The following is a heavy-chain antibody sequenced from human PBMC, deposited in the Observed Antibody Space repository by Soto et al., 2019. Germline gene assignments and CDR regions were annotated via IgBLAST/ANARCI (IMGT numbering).Heavy chain of an antibody. Sequence: EVPLVESGGGLVQPGGSLRLSCAIFESTVSRDWMNWVRQAPGKGLEWVAHINQDGSEKYYVDCVKGRFTISRDNAKKSLYLQMTSLRPSDTAMYYCSGGVGDAFWGQGTLVTVSS. J-gene: IGHJ4*02. CDR1: ESTVSRDW. V-gene: IGHV3-7*04. CDR3: SGGVGDAF. D-gene: IGHD1-26*01. CDR2: INQDGSEK.